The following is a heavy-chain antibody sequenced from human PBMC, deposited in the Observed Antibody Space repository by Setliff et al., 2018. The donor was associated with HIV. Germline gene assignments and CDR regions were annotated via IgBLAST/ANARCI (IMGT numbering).Heavy chain of an antibody. CDR2: IVVGSGNT. V-gene: IGHV1-58*02. J-gene: IGHJ4*02. Sequence: AASVKVSCKASGFTFTSSAMQWVRQARGQRLEWIGWIVVGSGNTNYAQKFQERVTITRDMSTSTAYMELSSLRSEDTAVYYCARLAYSSGWSPSYYFDYWGQGTLVTVSS. D-gene: IGHD6-19*01. CDR3: ARLAYSSGWSPSYYFDY. CDR1: GFTFTSSA.